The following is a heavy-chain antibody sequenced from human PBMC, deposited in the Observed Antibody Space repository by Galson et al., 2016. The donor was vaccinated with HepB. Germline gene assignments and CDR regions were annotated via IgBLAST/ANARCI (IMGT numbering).Heavy chain of an antibody. J-gene: IGHJ5*02. CDR3: ARLVEAAANWFDR. V-gene: IGHV4-39*01. Sequence: SETLSLTCTVSGGSINSGGYYWVWIRQPPGKGLEWIGSINYGGKTYYTSSLKSRVTISVDTSKNQFSLRLSSVTAADTAVYYFARLVEAAANWFDRWGQGTLVTVSS. CDR2: INYGGKT. CDR1: GGSINSGGYY. D-gene: IGHD2-15*01.